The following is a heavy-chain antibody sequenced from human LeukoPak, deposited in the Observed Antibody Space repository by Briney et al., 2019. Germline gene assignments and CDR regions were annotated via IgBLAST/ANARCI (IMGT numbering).Heavy chain of an antibody. V-gene: IGHV4-30-2*01. Sequence: SETLSLTCAVSGGSISSGGYSWSWIRQPPGKGLEWIEYIYHSGSTYYNPSLKSRVTISVDRSKNQFSLKLSSVTAADTAVYYCARNPMVYAGWWFDPWGQGTLVTVSS. CDR1: GGSISSGGYS. J-gene: IGHJ5*02. D-gene: IGHD2-8*01. CDR3: ARNPMVYAGWWFDP. CDR2: IYHSGST.